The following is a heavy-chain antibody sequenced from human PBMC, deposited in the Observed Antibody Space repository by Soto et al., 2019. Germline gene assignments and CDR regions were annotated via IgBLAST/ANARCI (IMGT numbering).Heavy chain of an antibody. Sequence: ASVKVSCKASGYTFTSYGISWVRQAPGQGLEWMGWISAYNGNTNYAQKLQGRVTMTTDTSTSTAYMELRSLRSDDTAVYYCAVYTYYYDSSGYFFDYWGQGTLVTVSS. V-gene: IGHV1-18*01. CDR2: ISAYNGNT. CDR3: AVYTYYYDSSGYFFDY. D-gene: IGHD3-22*01. CDR1: GYTFTSYG. J-gene: IGHJ4*02.